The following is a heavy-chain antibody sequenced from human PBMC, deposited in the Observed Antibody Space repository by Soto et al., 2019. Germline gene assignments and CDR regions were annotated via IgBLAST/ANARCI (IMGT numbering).Heavy chain of an antibody. V-gene: IGHV2-5*02. CDR3: AHRYSYVDPSAFDI. CDR1: GFSLSTRGVG. J-gene: IGHJ3*02. Sequence: QITLKESGPTLVKPTQTLTLTCTFSGFSLSTRGVGVGWIRQPPGKALEWLALIYWDDNKRYSPSLKSRLPHTKDTSKNQVVLTTTNIDPVDTATYYCAHRYSYVDPSAFDIWGQGTMVTVSS. D-gene: IGHD5-18*01. CDR2: IYWDDNK.